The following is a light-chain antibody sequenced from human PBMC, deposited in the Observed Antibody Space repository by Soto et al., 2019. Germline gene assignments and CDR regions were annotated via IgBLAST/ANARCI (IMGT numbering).Light chain of an antibody. V-gene: IGKV3-20*01. Sequence: EIVLTQSPGTLSLSPGERATLSCRASQSVSSSYLAWYQQKPGQAPRLLIYGASSRATGIPDRLSGSGSGTDFTLTISRLEPEDFAVYYCQQDDSSPLYTFGQGTKLEIK. CDR1: QSVSSSY. CDR2: GAS. CDR3: QQDDSSPLYT. J-gene: IGKJ2*01.